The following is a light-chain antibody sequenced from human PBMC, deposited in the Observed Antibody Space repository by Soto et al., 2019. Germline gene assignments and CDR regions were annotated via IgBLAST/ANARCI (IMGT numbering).Light chain of an antibody. CDR3: ASYTSRGTRV. J-gene: IGLJ1*01. Sequence: QSALTQPASVSGSPGQSITISCTGTSSDVGGYNYVSWYQQRPGKAPKFMIYEVTNRPSGVSNRFSGSKSGNTASLTISGLQAEDEADYYCASYTSRGTRVFGTGNKVTVL. V-gene: IGLV2-14*01. CDR2: EVT. CDR1: SSDVGGYNY.